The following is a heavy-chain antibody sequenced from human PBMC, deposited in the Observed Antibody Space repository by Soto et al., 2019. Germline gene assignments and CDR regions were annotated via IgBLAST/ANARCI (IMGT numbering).Heavy chain of an antibody. CDR3: ARLNSYGSYYYYYYMDV. J-gene: IGHJ6*03. V-gene: IGHV4-59*01. D-gene: IGHD5-18*01. CDR2: IYYSGST. Sequence: QVQLQESGPGLVKPSETLSLTCTVSGGSISSYYWSWIRQPPGKGLEWIGYIYYSGSTNYNPSLKSRVTISVDTSKNQFSLKLSSVTAADTAVYYCARLNSYGSYYYYYYMDVWGNGTTVTVSS. CDR1: GGSISSYY.